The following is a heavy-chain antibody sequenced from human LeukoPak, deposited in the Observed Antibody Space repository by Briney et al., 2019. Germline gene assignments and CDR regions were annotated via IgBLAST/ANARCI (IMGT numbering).Heavy chain of an antibody. CDR3: ARERTVAGTK. CDR2: ISSSSSYI. D-gene: IGHD6-19*01. J-gene: IGHJ4*02. V-gene: IGHV3-21*01. Sequence: GGSLRLSCAASGFPFSSYEMNWVRQAPGKGLEWVSSISSSSSYIYYADSVKGRFTISRDNAKNSLYLQMNSLRAEDTAVYYCARERTVAGTKWGQGTLVTVSS. CDR1: GFPFSSYE.